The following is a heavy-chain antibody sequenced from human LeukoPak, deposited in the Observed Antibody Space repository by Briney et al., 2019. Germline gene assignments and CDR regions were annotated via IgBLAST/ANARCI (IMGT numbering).Heavy chain of an antibody. V-gene: IGHV4-59*01. J-gene: IGHJ6*02. CDR1: GGSISSYY. Sequence: SETLSLTCTVSGGSISSYYWKWVRQPPGRGLEWIGYIFYTGTTNYNPSLKSRVTISVDTSKSQFSLKLNSVTAADTAVYYCARDYKWEPVGSYYYYAMDVWGQGTTVTVSS. CDR3: ARDYKWEPVGSYYYYAMDV. D-gene: IGHD1-26*01. CDR2: IFYTGTT.